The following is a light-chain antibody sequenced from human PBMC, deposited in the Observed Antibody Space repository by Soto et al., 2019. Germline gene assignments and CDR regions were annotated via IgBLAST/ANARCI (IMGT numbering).Light chain of an antibody. CDR3: QQANSFPWT. CDR2: AAS. J-gene: IGKJ1*01. CDR1: QGISSW. Sequence: DIQMTQSPSSVSASVGDRVTITCRASQGISSWLAWYQQQPWKAPKLLIYAASSLQSGDPTRFSGSGSGTDFTLTSRSLPPEDFATYYCQQANSFPWTFGQGTKVEIK. V-gene: IGKV1-12*02.